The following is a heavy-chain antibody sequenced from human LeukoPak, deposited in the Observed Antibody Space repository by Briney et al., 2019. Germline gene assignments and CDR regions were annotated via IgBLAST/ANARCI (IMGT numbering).Heavy chain of an antibody. Sequence: GASVKVSCKASGYTFTGYYMHWVRQAPGQGLEWMGWINPNSGGTNYAQKFQGRVTMTRDTSISTAYMELSRLRSDDTAVYYCARAAETRLLRYFDWLWSEFWFDPWGQGTLVTVSS. CDR2: INPNSGGT. CDR3: ARAAETRLLRYFDWLWSEFWFDP. J-gene: IGHJ5*02. CDR1: GYTFTGYY. V-gene: IGHV1-2*02. D-gene: IGHD3-9*01.